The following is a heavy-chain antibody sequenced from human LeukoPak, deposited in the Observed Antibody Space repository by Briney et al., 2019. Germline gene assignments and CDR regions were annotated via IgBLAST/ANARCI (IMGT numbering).Heavy chain of an antibody. J-gene: IGHJ4*02. Sequence: GGSLRLSCAASGFTFSSYWMSWVRQAPGKGLEWVANTKQDGSEKYYVDSVKGRFTISRDNAKNSLYLQMNSLRAEDTAVYYCARGSYSSGWYANYYFDYWGQGTLVTVSS. CDR3: ARGSYSSGWYANYYFDY. D-gene: IGHD6-19*01. V-gene: IGHV3-7*01. CDR2: TKQDGSEK. CDR1: GFTFSSYW.